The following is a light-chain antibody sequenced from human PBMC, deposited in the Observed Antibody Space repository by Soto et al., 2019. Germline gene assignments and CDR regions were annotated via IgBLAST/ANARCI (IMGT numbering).Light chain of an antibody. CDR2: AAS. J-gene: IGKJ1*01. Sequence: DIPMTQSPSSLSASVGDRVTITCRASQSISSYLNWYQQKPGKAPKVLIYAASSLQSGVPSRFSGSGSGTDFTLTISSLQPEDFATYYCQQSYSTPWTFGQGTKVDIK. CDR3: QQSYSTPWT. V-gene: IGKV1-39*01. CDR1: QSISSY.